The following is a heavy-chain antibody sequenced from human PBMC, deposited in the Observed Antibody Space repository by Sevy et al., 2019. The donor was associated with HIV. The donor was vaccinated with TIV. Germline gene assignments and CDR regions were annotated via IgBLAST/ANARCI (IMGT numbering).Heavy chain of an antibody. CDR1: GFTFDDYG. CDR3: GRKGIVVVLAAISGMTEAEADYYYYYMDV. J-gene: IGHJ6*03. Sequence: GGSLRLSCAASGFTFDDYGMSWVRQAPGKGLEWVSGINWNGGSTGYADSVKGRFTISRDNAKNSLYLQMNSLRAEDXALYYCGRKGIVVVLAAISGMTEAEADYYYYYMDVWGKGTTVTVSS. V-gene: IGHV3-20*04. CDR2: INWNGGST. D-gene: IGHD2-2*01.